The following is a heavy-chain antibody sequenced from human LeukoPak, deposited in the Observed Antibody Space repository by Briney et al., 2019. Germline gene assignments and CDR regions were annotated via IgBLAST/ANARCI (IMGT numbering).Heavy chain of an antibody. CDR2: TGSDAITK. CDR1: GFSFSSYS. V-gene: IGHV3-30*09. Sequence: PGGSLRLSCTASGFSFSSYSMHWVRQAPGKGLEWVAVTGSDAITKYYADSVKGRFAISRDNSKNTLYLQMNSLRAEDTAVYYCAKERSRYCSGGSCSNFDYWGQGTLVTVSS. D-gene: IGHD2-15*01. CDR3: AKERSRYCSGGSCSNFDY. J-gene: IGHJ4*02.